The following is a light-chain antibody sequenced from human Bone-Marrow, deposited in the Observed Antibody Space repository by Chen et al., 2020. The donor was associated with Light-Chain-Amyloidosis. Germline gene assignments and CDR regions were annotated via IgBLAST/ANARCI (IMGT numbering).Light chain of an antibody. CDR3: CSYAGSNTYV. Sequence: QSALTQPASVSGSPGQSTTISCPGTTSDVGTYNLVSWYQQHPGKAPKLIIFEDTQRPSGVSTRFSASKSVNTASLSIFRLQAEDEADYYCCSYAGSNTYVFGGGTKLTVL. J-gene: IGLJ2*01. CDR1: TSDVGTYNL. V-gene: IGLV2-23*01. CDR2: EDT.